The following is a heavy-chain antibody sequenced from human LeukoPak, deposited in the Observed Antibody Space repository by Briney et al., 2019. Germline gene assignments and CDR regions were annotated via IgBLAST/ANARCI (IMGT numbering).Heavy chain of an antibody. J-gene: IGHJ4*02. V-gene: IGHV1-18*04. D-gene: IGHD6-19*01. Sequence: ASVKVSCKASVYTFTSYGISWVRQAPGQGLEWMGWISAYNGNTNYAQKRQGRVTMTTDPSTSTAYMELSSLRSDDTAVYYCARDGLHWLPPTGGDYWGQGTLVTVSS. CDR2: ISAYNGNT. CDR1: VYTFTSYG. CDR3: ARDGLHWLPPTGGDY.